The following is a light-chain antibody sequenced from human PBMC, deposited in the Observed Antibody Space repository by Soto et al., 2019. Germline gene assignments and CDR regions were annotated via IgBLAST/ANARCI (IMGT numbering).Light chain of an antibody. Sequence: EIVMTQSPATLSVSPGDRVTLSCRASQNVGSNVAWFQQRPGQAPRLLIYGASIRAAGIPGRFSGGGSDTEFTLTISSLQSEDFATYYCQQWIRWTFGQGTRLELK. CDR2: GAS. CDR3: QQWIRWT. CDR1: QNVGSN. V-gene: IGKV3-15*01. J-gene: IGKJ1*01.